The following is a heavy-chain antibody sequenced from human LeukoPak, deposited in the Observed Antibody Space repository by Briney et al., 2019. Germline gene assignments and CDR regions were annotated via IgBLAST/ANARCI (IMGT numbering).Heavy chain of an antibody. CDR2: ISYDGSNK. CDR3: AKSYCSGGNCYHPAFDI. Sequence: RGSLRLSCAASGFTFSSYGMHWVRQAPGKGLEWVAVISYDGSNKYYADSVKGRFTISRDNSKNTLYLQMNSLRAEDTAVYYCAKSYCSGGNCYHPAFDIWGQGTMVTVSS. V-gene: IGHV3-30*18. CDR1: GFTFSSYG. J-gene: IGHJ3*02. D-gene: IGHD2-15*01.